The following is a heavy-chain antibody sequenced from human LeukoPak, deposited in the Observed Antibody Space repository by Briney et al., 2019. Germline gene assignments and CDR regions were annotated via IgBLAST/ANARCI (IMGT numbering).Heavy chain of an antibody. CDR2: INPNSGGT. D-gene: IGHD4-17*01. J-gene: IGHJ4*02. Sequence: ASVKVSCKSSGYTVTGYYMHWVRQAPGQGLEWMGWINPNSGGTNYAQKFQGRVTMTRDTSISTAYMELSRLRSDDTAVYYCARAYGDYGVYYFDYWGQGTLVTVSS. CDR1: GYTVTGYY. V-gene: IGHV1-2*02. CDR3: ARAYGDYGVYYFDY.